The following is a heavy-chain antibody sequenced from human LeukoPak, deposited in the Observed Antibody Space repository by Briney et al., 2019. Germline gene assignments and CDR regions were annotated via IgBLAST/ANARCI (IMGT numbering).Heavy chain of an antibody. CDR3: ARDSANVVVPAAMEFDY. CDR1: GYTFTSYG. Sequence: ASVKVSCKASGYTFTSYGISWVRQAPGQGLEWMGWISAYNGNTNYAQKLQGRVTMTTDTSTCTAYMELRSLRSDDTAVYYCARDSANVVVPAAMEFDYWGQGTLVTVS. CDR2: ISAYNGNT. D-gene: IGHD2-2*01. J-gene: IGHJ4*02. V-gene: IGHV1-18*01.